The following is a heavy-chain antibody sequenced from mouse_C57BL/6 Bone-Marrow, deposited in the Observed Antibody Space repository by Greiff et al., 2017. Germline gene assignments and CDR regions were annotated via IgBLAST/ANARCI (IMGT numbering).Heavy chain of an antibody. CDR3: VRANWVWYFDV. V-gene: IGHV10-1*01. CDR1: GFSFNTYA. J-gene: IGHJ1*03. D-gene: IGHD4-1*01. CDR2: IRSKSNNYAT. Sequence: EVQVVESGGGLVQPKGSLKLSCAASGFSFNTYAMNWVRQAPGKGLEWVARIRSKSNNYATYYADSVKDRFTISRDDSESMLYLQMNNLKTEDTAMYYCVRANWVWYFDVWGTGTTVTVSS.